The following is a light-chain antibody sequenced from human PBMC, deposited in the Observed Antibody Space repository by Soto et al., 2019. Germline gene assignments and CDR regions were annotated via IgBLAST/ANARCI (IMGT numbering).Light chain of an antibody. CDR2: SAS. CDR3: QQSFSIPYI. J-gene: IGKJ2*01. Sequence: DIQMTQSPSSLSAFAGDRVTITCRASQSISSNLTWYQQKPGKAPKLLIYSASSLQSGVPSRFSGSGSCTDFTLTITSLQPEDFATYYCQQSFSIPYIFGQGTKLDIK. CDR1: QSISSN. V-gene: IGKV1-39*01.